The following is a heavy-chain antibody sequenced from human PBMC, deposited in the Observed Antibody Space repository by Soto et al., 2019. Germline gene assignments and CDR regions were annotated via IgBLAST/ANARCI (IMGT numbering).Heavy chain of an antibody. J-gene: IGHJ6*03. CDR3: ARYYDFWSAFYYMDV. V-gene: IGHV4-34*01. Sequence: SETLSLTCAVYGGSFSGYCWSWIRQPPGKGLEWIGEITHSGSTNYNPSLKSRASISVDTSNNQFSLTLSSVTAADTAVYYCARYYDFWSAFYYMDVWGKGTTVTVSS. D-gene: IGHD3-3*01. CDR2: ITHSGST. CDR1: GGSFSGYC.